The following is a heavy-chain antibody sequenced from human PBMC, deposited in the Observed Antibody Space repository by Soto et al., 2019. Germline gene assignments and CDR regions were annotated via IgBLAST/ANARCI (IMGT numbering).Heavy chain of an antibody. CDR3: ARHFDDTYYNLHYFDY. Sequence: PSGNLSPTLTFSGGPLSRGGYFRGRIRPHPRKGLEWIGYIYYTGSTDYNPSLKSRVIISVDTSKNQFSLKLTSVTAADTAVYYCARHFDDTYYNLHYFDYWGHGTLVTVSS. CDR2: IYYTGST. D-gene: IGHD3-10*01. V-gene: IGHV4-31*03. J-gene: IGHJ4*01. CDR1: GGPLSRGGYF.